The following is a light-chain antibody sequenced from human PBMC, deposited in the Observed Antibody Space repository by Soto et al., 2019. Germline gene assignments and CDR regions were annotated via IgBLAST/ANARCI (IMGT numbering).Light chain of an antibody. J-gene: IGKJ1*01. Sequence: DIQMTQSPSTLSASVGDRLTITCRASQSISSWLAWYQQKPGKAPKLLIYKASNLESGVPSRFSGSGYGTEFTLTVSSLQPDDFATYYCQQYSRYWTFGQGTKVEIK. CDR3: QQYSRYWT. CDR1: QSISSW. V-gene: IGKV1-5*03. CDR2: KAS.